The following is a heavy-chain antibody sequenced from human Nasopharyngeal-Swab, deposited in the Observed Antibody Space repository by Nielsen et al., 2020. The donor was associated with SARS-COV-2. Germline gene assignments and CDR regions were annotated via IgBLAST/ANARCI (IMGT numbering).Heavy chain of an antibody. CDR1: GFTFSDYY. Sequence: GESLKISCAASGFTFSDYYMSWIRQAPGKGLEWVSYINSGGSDTYYAQSVKGRFTISRDNAKKSLYLQMNSLRAEDTAVYFCGRQLQVDCWGQGTLVTVSS. J-gene: IGHJ4*02. CDR3: GRQLQVDC. CDR2: INSGGSDT. V-gene: IGHV3-11*04.